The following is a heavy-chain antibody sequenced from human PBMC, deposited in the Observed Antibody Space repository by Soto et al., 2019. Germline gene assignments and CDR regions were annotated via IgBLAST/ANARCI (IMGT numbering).Heavy chain of an antibody. CDR2: IRPDGSEE. Sequence: EVQVVESGGGLVQPGGSLRVSCVGSGFTFRSYWMSWVRQAPGKGLEWVANIRPDGSEEYYVDSVKGRFTISRDNAKNSLYLQMSSLRAEDTAVYYCAREEGATVANNWFDSWGQGALVTVSS. CDR1: GFTFRSYW. J-gene: IGHJ5*01. CDR3: AREEGATVANNWFDS. V-gene: IGHV3-7*03. D-gene: IGHD4-17*01.